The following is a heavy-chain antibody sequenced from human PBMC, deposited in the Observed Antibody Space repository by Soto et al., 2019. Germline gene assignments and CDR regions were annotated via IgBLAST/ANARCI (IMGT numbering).Heavy chain of an antibody. D-gene: IGHD2-15*01. Sequence: SETLSLTCTVSGGSISSGGYYWSWIRQHPGKGLEWIGYIYYSGSTYYNPSLKSRVTISVDTSKNQFSLKLSSVTAADTAVYYCARVPPDCSGGSCSYFDYWGQGTLVTVSS. CDR3: ARVPPDCSGGSCSYFDY. CDR2: IYYSGST. CDR1: GGSISSGGYY. V-gene: IGHV4-31*03. J-gene: IGHJ4*02.